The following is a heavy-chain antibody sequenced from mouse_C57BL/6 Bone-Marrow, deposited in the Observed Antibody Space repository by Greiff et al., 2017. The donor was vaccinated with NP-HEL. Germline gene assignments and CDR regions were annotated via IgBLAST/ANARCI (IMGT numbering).Heavy chain of an antibody. CDR1: GYTFTDYY. CDR3: ASRLLRDYAMDY. V-gene: IGHV1-26*01. J-gene: IGHJ4*01. Sequence: EVQLQQSGPELVKPGASVKISCKASGYTFTDYYMNWVKQSHGKSLEWIGDINPNNGGTSYNQKFKGRATLTVDKSSSTAYMVLRSLTSEDSAVYYCASRLLRDYAMDYWGQGTSVTVSS. CDR2: INPNNGGT. D-gene: IGHD2-3*01.